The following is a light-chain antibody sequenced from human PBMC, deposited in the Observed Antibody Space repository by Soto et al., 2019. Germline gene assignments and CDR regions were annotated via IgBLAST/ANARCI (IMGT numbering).Light chain of an antibody. CDR3: QQYGNSPPYT. Sequence: DIVMTQSPATLSVSLGERVTISCRASQSVSRKLAWYQQKPGQAPTLLIYGTTTWPTGIPARFSGSGSGTEFTLTISSLQSEDFATYYCQQYGNSPPYTFGQGTTLETK. CDR1: QSVSRK. V-gene: IGKV3-15*01. J-gene: IGKJ2*01. CDR2: GTT.